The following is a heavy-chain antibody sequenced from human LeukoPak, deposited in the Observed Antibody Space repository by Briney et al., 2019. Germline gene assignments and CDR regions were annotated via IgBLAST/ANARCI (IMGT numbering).Heavy chain of an antibody. J-gene: IGHJ4*02. CDR2: INNNGGTR. CDR3: GRWVDTTMINDY. D-gene: IGHD5-18*01. V-gene: IGHV3-64D*06. CDR1: GFTFSTYT. Sequence: GGSLRLSCSASGFTFSTYTMHWVRQAPGKGLEYVSAINNNGGTRYYADSVKGRFTISRDNSKNTLYLQMSSLRPKDTALYYCGRWVDTTMINDYWGQGTLVTVSS.